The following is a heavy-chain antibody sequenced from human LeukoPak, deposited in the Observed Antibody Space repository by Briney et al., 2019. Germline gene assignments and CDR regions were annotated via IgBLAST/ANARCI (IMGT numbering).Heavy chain of an antibody. J-gene: IGHJ4*02. CDR1: GGSISSSY. CDR2: IYSSGST. CDR3: ASRPTYSSSWYFDY. Sequence: SETLSLTCTVSGGSISSSYWSWIRQAAGKGLEWIGRIYSSGSTNYNPSLKSRVTMSVDTSKNQFSLKLRSVTAADTAVYYCASRPTYSSSWYFDYWGQGTLVTVSS. D-gene: IGHD6-13*01. V-gene: IGHV4-4*07.